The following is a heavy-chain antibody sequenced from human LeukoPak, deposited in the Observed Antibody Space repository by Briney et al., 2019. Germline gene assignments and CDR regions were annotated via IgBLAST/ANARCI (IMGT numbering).Heavy chain of an antibody. D-gene: IGHD3-3*01. V-gene: IGHV4-59*12. Sequence: SETLSLTCTVSGGSISSYYWSWIRQPPGKGLEWIAHIHYSGNTNYNPSLTSRVTISIDTSKNQFSLKLNSVTAADTAVYYCARDSAYWSGYSYYYYMDVWGKGTTVTVSS. CDR3: ARDSAYWSGYSYYYYMDV. CDR2: IHYSGNT. J-gene: IGHJ6*03. CDR1: GGSISSYY.